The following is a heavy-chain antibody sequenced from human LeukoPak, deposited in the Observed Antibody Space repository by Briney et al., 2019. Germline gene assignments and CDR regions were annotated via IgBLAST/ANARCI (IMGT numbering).Heavy chain of an antibody. V-gene: IGHV1-8*01. CDR3: ARGRHSSSWKNNWFDP. J-gene: IGHJ5*02. CDR2: MNPNSGNT. CDR1: GYTFTNYD. D-gene: IGHD6-13*01. Sequence: ASVKVSCKASGYTFTNYDMNWVRQATGQGLEWMGWMNPNSGNTGYAQNFQGRLTMTRNTSISTAYMELSSLRSEDTAVYYCARGRHSSSWKNNWFDPWGQGTLVTV.